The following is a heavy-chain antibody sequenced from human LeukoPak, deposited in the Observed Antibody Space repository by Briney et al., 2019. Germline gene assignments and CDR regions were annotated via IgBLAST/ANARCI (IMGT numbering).Heavy chain of an antibody. J-gene: IGHJ6*03. D-gene: IGHD4-11*01. CDR3: ARSKVSYYYYYMDV. V-gene: IGHV3-74*01. Sequence: GGSLRLSCAASGFTFSTFWMHWVRQTPGKGLVWVSRISNDGSTTHYADSVKGRFTISRDNAKNTLFLHMNSLRAEDTAVYYCARSKVSYYYYYMDVWGKGTTVTVSS. CDR1: GFTFSTFW. CDR2: ISNDGSTT.